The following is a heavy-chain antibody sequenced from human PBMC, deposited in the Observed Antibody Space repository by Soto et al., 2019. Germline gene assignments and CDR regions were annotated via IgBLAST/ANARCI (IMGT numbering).Heavy chain of an antibody. CDR2: IKTDGSFS. D-gene: IGHD4-17*01. Sequence: EVQLVESGGGLVQTGGPLRLSCAASGFTLSSYYMHWVRQAPGKVLVWISRIKTDGSFSSYADSVKGRFTISRDNARNTLFLQMNSLSDDDTAVYYCARGFYGDPPALDYWGQGTLVSVSS. CDR3: ARGFYGDPPALDY. J-gene: IGHJ4*02. CDR1: GFTLSSYY. V-gene: IGHV3-74*01.